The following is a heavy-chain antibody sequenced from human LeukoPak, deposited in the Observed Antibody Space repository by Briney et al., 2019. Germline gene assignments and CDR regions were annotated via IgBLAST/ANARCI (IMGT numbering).Heavy chain of an antibody. Sequence: SETLSLTCTVSGGSISSGGYYWSWIRQHPGTGLEWIGYIYYSGSTYYNPSLKSRVNISVDTSKNQFSLKLSSVTAADTAVYYCARDSGGYDFVAGRWFDPWGQGTLVTVSS. CDR3: ARDSGGYDFVAGRWFDP. D-gene: IGHD5-12*01. CDR1: GGSISSGGYY. CDR2: IYYSGST. V-gene: IGHV4-31*03. J-gene: IGHJ5*02.